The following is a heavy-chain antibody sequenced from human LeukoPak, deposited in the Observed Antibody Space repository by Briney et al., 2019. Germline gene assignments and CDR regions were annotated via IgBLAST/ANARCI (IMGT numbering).Heavy chain of an antibody. CDR2: INYSGST. CDR3: ASSAYYDILTGYYPFDY. D-gene: IGHD3-9*01. V-gene: IGHV4-34*01. J-gene: IGHJ4*02. Sequence: SETLSLTCAVYGGSFSGYFWSWIRQPPGKGLEWIGEINYSGSTNYNPSLKSRVTISVDTSKNQFSLKLGSVTAADTAVYYCASSAYYDILTGYYPFDYWGQGTLVTVSS. CDR1: GGSFSGYF.